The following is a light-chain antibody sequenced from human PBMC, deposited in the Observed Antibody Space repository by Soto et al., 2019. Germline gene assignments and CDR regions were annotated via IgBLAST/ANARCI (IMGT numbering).Light chain of an antibody. J-gene: IGKJ2*01. Sequence: DIHLTQSPSSLSASVGDRVSMTCRASGRVGSSLAWSQKKPGEVPKLLFNGASTAASYVPLRFSASVSGTEFTLVISYLQANDFCTYYCQRFAEYSTFGQGTRLEI. CDR2: GAS. V-gene: IGKV1-5*01. CDR1: GRVGSS. CDR3: QRFAEYST.